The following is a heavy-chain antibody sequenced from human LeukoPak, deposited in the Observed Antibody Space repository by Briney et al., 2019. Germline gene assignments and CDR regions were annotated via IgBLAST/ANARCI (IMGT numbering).Heavy chain of an antibody. CDR2: ISWNSGRI. V-gene: IGHV3-9*01. D-gene: IGHD1-26*01. Sequence: GGSLRLSCAASGFTFDDYAMNWVRQAPGKGLEWVSGISWNSGRIGYADSVKGRFTISRDNAKNSLYLQMNSLRAEDTAVYYCARVFGGTYLNYHHFDYWGQGTLVTVSS. CDR1: GFTFDDYA. CDR3: ARVFGGTYLNYHHFDY. J-gene: IGHJ4*02.